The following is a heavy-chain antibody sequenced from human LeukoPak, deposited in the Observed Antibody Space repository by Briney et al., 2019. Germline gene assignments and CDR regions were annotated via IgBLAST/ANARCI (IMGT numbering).Heavy chain of an antibody. V-gene: IGHV4-4*07. CDR2: IYTSGST. D-gene: IGHD7-27*01. CDR1: GGTISSYY. Sequence: SETLSLTCTVSGGTISSYYWSWIRQPAGKGLEWIGRIYTSGSTNYNPSLKSRVTMSVDTSKNQFSLKLSSVTAADTAVYYCARDPPTHWGLYGMYVWGQGTTVTVSS. CDR3: ARDPPTHWGLYGMYV. J-gene: IGHJ6*02.